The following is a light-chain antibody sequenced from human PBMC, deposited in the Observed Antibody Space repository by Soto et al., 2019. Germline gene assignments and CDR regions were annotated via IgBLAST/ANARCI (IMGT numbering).Light chain of an antibody. Sequence: EIVLTQSPGTLSLSPGERATLSCRASQSVTSSNLAWYQQKPGQAPRLLIYGASSRATGIPDRFSGSGSGTDFTLTISRLEPEDFAVYYCQQYGSSPSFTFGHGTRVDIK. J-gene: IGKJ3*01. CDR3: QQYGSSPSFT. CDR2: GAS. V-gene: IGKV3-20*01. CDR1: QSVTSSN.